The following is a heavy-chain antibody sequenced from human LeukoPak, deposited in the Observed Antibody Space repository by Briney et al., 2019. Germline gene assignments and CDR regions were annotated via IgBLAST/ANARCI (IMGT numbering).Heavy chain of an antibody. CDR2: IYYSGST. CDR1: GGSISSYY. CDR3: ARQPYGSGDDY. V-gene: IGHV4-59*01. J-gene: IGHJ4*02. Sequence: PSETLSLTCTVSGGSISSYYWSWIRQPPGKGLEWIGYIYYSGSTNYNPSLKSRVTISVDTSKNQFSLKLSSVTAADTAVYYCARQPYGSGDDYWGQGTLVTVSS. D-gene: IGHD3-10*01.